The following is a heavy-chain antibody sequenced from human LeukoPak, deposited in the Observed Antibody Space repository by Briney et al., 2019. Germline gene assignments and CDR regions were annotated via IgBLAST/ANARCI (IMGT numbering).Heavy chain of an antibody. CDR1: GFTFTSSA. CDR3: AADVTTARAFDI. D-gene: IGHD4-11*01. J-gene: IGHJ3*02. CDR2: IVVGSSNT. V-gene: IGHV1-58*01. Sequence: SVKVSCKTSGFTFTSSAVQWVRQARGQRLEWIGWIVVGSSNTNYAQKFQERVTITRDMSTSTAYMELSSLRSEDTAVYYCAADVTTARAFDIWGQGTMVTVSS.